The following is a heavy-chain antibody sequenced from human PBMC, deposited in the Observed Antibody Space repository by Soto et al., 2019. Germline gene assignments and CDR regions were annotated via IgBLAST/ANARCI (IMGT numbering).Heavy chain of an antibody. CDR3: ARDCESSVSTRSFGGS. V-gene: IGHV1-69*08. J-gene: IGHJ4*02. D-gene: IGHD3-10*01. Sequence: QVQLVQSGAEVKKPGSSVKVSCKSSGGTYSPYTINWVRQAPGQGLEWMGRIIPFLGVTNYGLKFQARVTITADKATNTAYMELRDQSFEDTAVYYCARDCESSVSTRSFGGSWGRGTLVTVSS. CDR1: GGTYSPYT. CDR2: IIPFLGVT.